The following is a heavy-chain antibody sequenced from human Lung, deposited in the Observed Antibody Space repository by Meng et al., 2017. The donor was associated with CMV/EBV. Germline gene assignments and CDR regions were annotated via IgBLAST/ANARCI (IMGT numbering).Heavy chain of an antibody. J-gene: IGHJ5*02. CDR1: GDSTSSRNYY. Sequence: SDTLSLXCTVPGDSTSSRNYYWAGIRQPPGKGRECILRMHHSGTTYYNSSLKSRVIMSLDTSKNQLCLELNSVTAADTAVYYCARDPHCSRGGCLKLDAWGKGTVVTVSS. V-gene: IGHV4-39*07. CDR2: MHHSGTT. D-gene: IGHD2-2*01. CDR3: ARDPHCSRGGCLKLDA.